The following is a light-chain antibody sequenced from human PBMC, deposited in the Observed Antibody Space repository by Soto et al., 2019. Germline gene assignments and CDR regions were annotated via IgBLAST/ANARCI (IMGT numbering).Light chain of an antibody. J-gene: IGLJ1*01. CDR2: DTT. CDR3: AAWDDSLIGFYV. Sequence: QAVVTQEPSLTVSPGGTVTLTCGSSTGAVTNGHYPYWFQQKPGQAPRTLIYDTTNRHSWTPARFSGSLLGGKAALTLSGAQPEDEADYYCAAWDDSLIGFYVFGTGTKVTVL. V-gene: IGLV7-46*01. CDR1: TGAVTNGHY.